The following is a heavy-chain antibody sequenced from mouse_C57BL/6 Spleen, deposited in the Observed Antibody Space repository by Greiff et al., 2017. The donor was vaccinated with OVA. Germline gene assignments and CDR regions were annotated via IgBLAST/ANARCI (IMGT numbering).Heavy chain of an antibody. Sequence: QVQLQQSGPELVKPGASVKISCKASGYAFSSSWMNWVKQRPGKGLEWIGRIYPGDGDTNYNGKFKGKATLTADKSSSTAYMQRSSLTSEDSAVYFCARETYSNYLDYWGQGTTLTVSS. CDR2: IYPGDGDT. CDR3: ARETYSNYLDY. CDR1: GYAFSSSW. J-gene: IGHJ2*01. D-gene: IGHD2-5*01. V-gene: IGHV1-82*01.